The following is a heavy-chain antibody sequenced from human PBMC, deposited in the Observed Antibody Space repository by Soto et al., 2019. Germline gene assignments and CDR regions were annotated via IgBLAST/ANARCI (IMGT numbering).Heavy chain of an antibody. CDR3: TTDLISGWADY. D-gene: IGHD6-19*01. J-gene: IGHJ4*02. CDR1: GFTFRSYS. CDR2: ISSSSSYI. V-gene: IGHV3-21*03. Sequence: PGGSLRLSCAASGFTFRSYSMNWVRQAPGKGLEWVSSISSSSSYIYYADSVKGRFTISRDNAKNSLYLQMNSLKTEDTAVYYCTTDLISGWADYWGQGSQVTVSS.